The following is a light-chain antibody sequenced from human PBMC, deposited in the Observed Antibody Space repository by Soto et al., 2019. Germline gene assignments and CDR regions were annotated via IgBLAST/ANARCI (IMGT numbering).Light chain of an antibody. CDR3: QQRHTWPTT. CDR1: QNINAY. J-gene: IGKJ4*01. CDR2: ESF. Sequence: DIVLTQSPATLSLFPGERATLSCRASQNINAYVAWYQHRPGQGPRLLIYESFKRAAGIPARFSGSGSGTDFPLIISSLEPEDFGVYYCQQRHTWPTTFGGGAKVEIK. V-gene: IGKV3-11*01.